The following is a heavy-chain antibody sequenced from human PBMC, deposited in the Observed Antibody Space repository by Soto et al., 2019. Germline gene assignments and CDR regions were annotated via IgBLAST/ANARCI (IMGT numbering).Heavy chain of an antibody. CDR1: GGTFSSYA. CDR2: IIPIFGTA. V-gene: IGHV1-69*01. CDR3: ARVADYGDPLYYYCGMDV. J-gene: IGHJ6*02. D-gene: IGHD4-17*01. Sequence: QVQLVQSGAEVKKPGSSVKVSCKASGGTFSSYAISWVRQAPGQGLEWMGGIIPIFGTANYAQKFQGRVTITADESTSTAYMELSSLRSEDTAVYYCARVADYGDPLYYYCGMDVWGQGTTVTVSS.